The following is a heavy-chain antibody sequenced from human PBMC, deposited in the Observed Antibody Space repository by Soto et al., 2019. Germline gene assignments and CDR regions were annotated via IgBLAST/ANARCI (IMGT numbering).Heavy chain of an antibody. CDR3: ARERTYQMFGDDALDF. D-gene: IGHD2-2*01. CDR2: IYSGGKT. J-gene: IGHJ3*01. CDR1: GGSLNNYN. Sequence: SETLSLTCTVSGGSLNNYNWNWIRQSAGTGLEWIGRIYSGGKTYYNPSLKSRVTLSLDMLNNQISLKVTSVTAADTAMYYCARERTYQMFGDDALDFWGLGTMVTVSS. V-gene: IGHV4-4*07.